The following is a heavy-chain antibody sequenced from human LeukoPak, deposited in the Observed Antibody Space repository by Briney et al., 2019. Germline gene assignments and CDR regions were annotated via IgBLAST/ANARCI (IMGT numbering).Heavy chain of an antibody. CDR3: ARVSPRYGSGSYYAQYYFDY. Sequence: GGSLRLSCAASGFTFSSYWMSWVRQAPGKGLEWVANIKEDGTAKFYVDSVKGRFTISRDNAENSLYLQMNSLRAEDTAVYYCARVSPRYGSGSYYAQYYFDYWGQGTLVTVSS. D-gene: IGHD3-10*01. CDR1: GFTFSSYW. J-gene: IGHJ4*02. V-gene: IGHV3-7*01. CDR2: IKEDGTAK.